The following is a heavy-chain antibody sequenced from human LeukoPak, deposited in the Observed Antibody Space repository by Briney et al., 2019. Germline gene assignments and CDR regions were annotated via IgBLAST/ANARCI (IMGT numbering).Heavy chain of an antibody. J-gene: IGHJ6*03. CDR1: GFTFSGSA. V-gene: IGHV3-73*01. CDR2: IRSKANSYAT. Sequence: TGGSLRLSCAASGFTFSGSAMHWVRQASGKGLEWVGRIRSKANSYATAYAASVKGRFTISRDDSKNTAYLQMNSLKTEDTAVYYCTRHVRYGGNSPYYYYYMDVWGKGTTVTVSS. D-gene: IGHD4-23*01. CDR3: TRHVRYGGNSPYYYYYMDV.